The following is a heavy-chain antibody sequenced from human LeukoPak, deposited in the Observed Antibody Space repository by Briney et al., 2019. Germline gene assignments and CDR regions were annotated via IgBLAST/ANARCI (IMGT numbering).Heavy chain of an antibody. D-gene: IGHD3-10*01. J-gene: IGHJ6*03. CDR2: IYTSGST. Sequence: SETLSLTCTVSGGSISSYYWSWIRQPAGKGLEWIGRIYTSGSTNYNPSLKSRVTMSVDTSKNQFSLKLSSVTAADTAVYYCARDGGYCGSGSPYYYYYMDVWGKGTTVTVSS. V-gene: IGHV4-4*07. CDR1: GGSISSYY. CDR3: ARDGGYCGSGSPYYYYYMDV.